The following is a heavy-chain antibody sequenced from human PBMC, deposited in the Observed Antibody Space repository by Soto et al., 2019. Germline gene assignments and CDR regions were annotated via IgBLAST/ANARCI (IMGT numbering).Heavy chain of an antibody. V-gene: IGHV3-33*01. CDR1: GFTFSSYG. CDR3: ATLIPVAANVDY. CDR2: LWFDGSNK. J-gene: IGHJ4*02. D-gene: IGHD2-15*01. Sequence: GGSLRLSCAASGFTFSSYGMHWVRQAPGKVLDWFAVLWFDGSNKYYADSVKVLFTISIDNSKNTLYLQMNSLRAEDTAVYYCATLIPVAANVDYWGQGTLVTVSS.